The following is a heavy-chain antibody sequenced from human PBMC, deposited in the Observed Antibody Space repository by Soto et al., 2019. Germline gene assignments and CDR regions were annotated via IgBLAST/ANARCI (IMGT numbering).Heavy chain of an antibody. CDR1: GFTFNSYH. Sequence: PGGSLRLSCAASGFTFNSYHMNWVRQAPGRGLEWISSISSSSSYIYYAATVRGRFTTSRDNRKNSLFLQMNSLRAEDTAVYYCARTMDLLTGFGSHEGFDIWGQGTMVTVSS. CDR3: ARTMDLLTGFGSHEGFDI. CDR2: ISSSSSYI. V-gene: IGHV3-21*01. D-gene: IGHD3-9*01. J-gene: IGHJ3*02.